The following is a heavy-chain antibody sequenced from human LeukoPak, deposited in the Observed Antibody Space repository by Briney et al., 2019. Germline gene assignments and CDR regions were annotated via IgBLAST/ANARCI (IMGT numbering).Heavy chain of an antibody. D-gene: IGHD4-17*01. CDR2: IYYSGST. CDR3: AKQRDGHYGDYTY. V-gene: IGHV4-59*08. J-gene: IGHJ4*02. CDR1: GGSISSYY. Sequence: TSETLSLTCTVSGGSISSYYWSWIRQPPGKGLEWIGYIYYSGSTNYNPSLKSRVTISVDTSKNQFSLKLTCVTAADTAVYYCAKQRDGHYGDYTYWGQGTLVTVSS.